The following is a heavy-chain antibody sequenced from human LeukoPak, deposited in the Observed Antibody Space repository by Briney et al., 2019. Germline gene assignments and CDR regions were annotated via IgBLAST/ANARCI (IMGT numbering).Heavy chain of an antibody. CDR2: FNPSTGGT. Sequence: ASVNVSCKASGYTFTGYYIHWVRQAPGQGLEWMGWFNPSTGGTNFAQKFPGRVSMTRDTSISTAYMELSGLTSDDTAVYYCARDAGLGIASLAYNFDYWGQGTLVTVSS. V-gene: IGHV1-2*02. CDR1: GYTFTGYY. CDR3: ARDAGLGIASLAYNFDY. D-gene: IGHD6-13*01. J-gene: IGHJ4*02.